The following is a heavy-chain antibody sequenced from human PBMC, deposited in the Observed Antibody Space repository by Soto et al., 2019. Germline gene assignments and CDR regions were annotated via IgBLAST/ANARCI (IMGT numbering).Heavy chain of an antibody. D-gene: IGHD4-4*01. CDR1: GFTFSSYS. CDR2: ISSSSSYI. J-gene: IGHJ5*02. CDR3: ARILQGRDLDP. V-gene: IGHV3-21*01. Sequence: VGSLRLSCAASGFTFSSYSMNWVRQAPGKGLEWVSSISSSSSYIYYADSVKGRFTISRDNAKNSLYLQMNSLRAEDTAVYYCARILQGRDLDPWGQGTLVTVSS.